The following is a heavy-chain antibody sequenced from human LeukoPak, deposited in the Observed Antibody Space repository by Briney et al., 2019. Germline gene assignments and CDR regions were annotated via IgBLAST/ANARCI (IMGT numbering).Heavy chain of an antibody. D-gene: IGHD3-10*01. Sequence: GESLKISCRGSGYSFTSYWISWVRQMPGKGLEWMGRIDPSDSYTNYSPSFQAHVTISADKSISTAYLQWSSLKASDTAMYYCARHGYYYGSGSSWFDPWGQGTLVTVSS. CDR3: ARHGYYYGSGSSWFDP. CDR2: IDPSDSYT. J-gene: IGHJ5*02. V-gene: IGHV5-10-1*01. CDR1: GYSFTSYW.